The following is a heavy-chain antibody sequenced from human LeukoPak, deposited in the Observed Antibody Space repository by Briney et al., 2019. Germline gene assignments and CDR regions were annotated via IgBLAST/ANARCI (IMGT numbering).Heavy chain of an antibody. J-gene: IGHJ4*02. V-gene: IGHV1-69*13. CDR3: ASGFLEWLLSVRYSFDY. CDR1: GGTFSSYA. Sequence: SVKVSCKASGGTFSSYAISWVRQAPGQGLEWMGGIIPIFGTANYAQKFQGRVTITADESTSTAYMELSSLRSEDTAVYYCASGFLEWLLSVRYSFDYWGQGTLVTVSS. D-gene: IGHD3-3*01. CDR2: IIPIFGTA.